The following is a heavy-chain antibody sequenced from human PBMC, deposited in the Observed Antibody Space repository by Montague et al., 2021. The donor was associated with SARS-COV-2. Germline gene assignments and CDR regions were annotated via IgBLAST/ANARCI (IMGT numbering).Heavy chain of an antibody. CDR2: LYYTGNT. D-gene: IGHD6-13*01. J-gene: IGHJ5*02. CDR3: ARDSSSWYYWFDP. CDR1: GGSISSSNYY. V-gene: IGHV4-39*01. Sequence: SETRSLTCTVSGGSISSSNYYWGWIRQPPGQGLQWNGSLYYTGNTYYXPTLKSRVTISVDTSKNQFSLKLSSVTAADTAVYYCARDSSSWYYWFDPWGQGTLVTVSS.